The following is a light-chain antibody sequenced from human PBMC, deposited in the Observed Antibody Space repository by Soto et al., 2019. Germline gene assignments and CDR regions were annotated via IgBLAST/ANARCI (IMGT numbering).Light chain of an antibody. CDR3: SAYSDLDTKV. CDR1: SSDVGAYIY. V-gene: IGLV2-14*03. J-gene: IGLJ1*01. Sequence: QSVLTQPASVSGSPGQSITISCGGTSSDVGAYIYVSWYQQFPGKAPKLILYEVNNRPSGVSNRFSGSKSGTTASLTISGLQPEDEADYYCSAYSDLDTKVFGNGTKVTVL. CDR2: EVN.